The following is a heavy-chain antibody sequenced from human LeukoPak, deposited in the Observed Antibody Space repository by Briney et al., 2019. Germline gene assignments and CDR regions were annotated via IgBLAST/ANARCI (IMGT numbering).Heavy chain of an antibody. V-gene: IGHV3-23*01. J-gene: IGHJ4*02. CDR1: GFTFSSYA. Sequence: PGGSLRLSCAASGFTFSSYAMSWVRQAPGKGLEWVSAVSGSGGSTYYADSVKGRFTISRDNSKNTLYLQMNSLRAEDTAVYYCAKDPSSIAAAGTVDYWGQGTLVTVSS. CDR3: AKDPSSIAAAGTVDY. D-gene: IGHD6-13*01. CDR2: VSGSGGST.